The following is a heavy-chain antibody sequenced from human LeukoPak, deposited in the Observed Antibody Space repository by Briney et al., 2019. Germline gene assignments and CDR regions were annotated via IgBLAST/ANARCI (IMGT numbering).Heavy chain of an antibody. D-gene: IGHD6-6*01. CDR1: GGSISGSY. Sequence: SETLSLTCTVSGGSISGSYWSWIRQPPGKGLEWIGYIFYTGDNNYNPSLKIRATVSMDTSKNQFSLKMTSVTAADTAVYYCARHTYARPFDFWGQGTLVTVSS. V-gene: IGHV4-59*08. CDR3: ARHTYARPFDF. J-gene: IGHJ4*02. CDR2: IFYTGDN.